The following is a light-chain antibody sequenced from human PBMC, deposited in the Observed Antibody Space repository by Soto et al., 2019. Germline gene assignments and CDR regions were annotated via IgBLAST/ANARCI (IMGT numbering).Light chain of an antibody. CDR2: KAS. V-gene: IGKV1-5*03. J-gene: IGKJ1*01. Sequence: IQMTHSPSTLSGSVFDRVSITFLASQTISSRLAWYQQKPGKAPKLLIYKASTLKSGVPSRFSGSGSGTEFTLTISSLQPDDFATYYCQHYNSYSEAFGQGTKVDIK. CDR1: QTISSR. CDR3: QHYNSYSEA.